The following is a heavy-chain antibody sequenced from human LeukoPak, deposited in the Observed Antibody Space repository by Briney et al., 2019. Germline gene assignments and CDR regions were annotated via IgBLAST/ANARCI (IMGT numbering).Heavy chain of an antibody. CDR3: AIAAAGTGGYYFDY. V-gene: IGHV1-69*05. J-gene: IGHJ4*02. D-gene: IGHD6-13*01. CDR2: IIPIFGTA. Sequence: SVKVSFKASGGAFSSYAISWVRQAPGQGLEWMGGIIPIFGTANYAQKFQGRVTTTTDESTSTAYMELNRLRSEDTAVHYCAIAAAGTGGYYFDYWGQGTLVTVSS. CDR1: GGAFSSYA.